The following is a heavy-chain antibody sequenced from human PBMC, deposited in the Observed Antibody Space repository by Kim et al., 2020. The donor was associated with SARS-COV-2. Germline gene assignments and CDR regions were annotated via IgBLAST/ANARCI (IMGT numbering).Heavy chain of an antibody. V-gene: IGHV3-11*05. J-gene: IGHJ4*02. CDR2: SSSSYT. CDR3: ASDCHY. Sequence: SSSSYTNYADAVKGRFTISRDNAKNSLYLQMNSLRAEDTAVYYCASDCHYWGQGTLVTVSS.